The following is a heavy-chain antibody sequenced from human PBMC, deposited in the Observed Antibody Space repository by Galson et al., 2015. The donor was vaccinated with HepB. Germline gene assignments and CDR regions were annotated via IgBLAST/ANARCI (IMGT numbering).Heavy chain of an antibody. J-gene: IGHJ4*02. CDR2: ISSGSATV. CDR1: GFTFSTYD. Sequence: SLRLSCAVSGFTFSTYDMNWVRQAPGKGLKWVSYISSGSATVYYADSVRGRFTISRDDAKSSLYLQMNSLRAEDTAVYYCASLGYWGQGTLVTVSS. CDR3: ASLGY. V-gene: IGHV3-48*03. D-gene: IGHD3-16*01.